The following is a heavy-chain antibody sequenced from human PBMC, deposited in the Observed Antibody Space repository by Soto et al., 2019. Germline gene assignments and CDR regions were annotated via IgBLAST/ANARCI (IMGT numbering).Heavy chain of an antibody. CDR2: IYYSGST. CDR1: GGSISSYY. J-gene: IGHJ6*03. CDR3: ARDWGPIAVAGKGYYYYYMDV. V-gene: IGHV4-59*01. D-gene: IGHD6-19*01. Sequence: QVQLQESGPGLVKPSETLSLTCTVSGGSISSYYWSWIRQPPGKGLEWIGYIYYSGSTNYNPSLKSRVTISVNTSKHKFSLKLSSVTAADTAVYYCARDWGPIAVAGKGYYYYYMDVWGKGTTVTVSS.